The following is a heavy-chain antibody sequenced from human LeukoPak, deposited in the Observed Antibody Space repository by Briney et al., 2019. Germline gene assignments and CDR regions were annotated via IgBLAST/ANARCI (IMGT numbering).Heavy chain of an antibody. V-gene: IGHV3-48*02. CDR3: VRKFDY. CDR1: GFTFSGYK. Sequence: AGSLRLSCEASGFTFSGYKMNWVRQAPGKGLEWVSHISRSSSTIYYADSVKGRFTISRDNAKNSLYLQMNSLRDEDTAVYYCVRKFDYWGQGILVTVSS. J-gene: IGHJ4*02. CDR2: ISRSSSTI.